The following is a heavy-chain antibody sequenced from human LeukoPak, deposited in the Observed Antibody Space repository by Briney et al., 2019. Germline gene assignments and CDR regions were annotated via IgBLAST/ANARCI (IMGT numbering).Heavy chain of an antibody. CDR3: ARVQPDYWSGYYLY. V-gene: IGHV1-18*01. J-gene: IGHJ4*02. D-gene: IGHD3-3*01. Sequence: ASVKVSCKASGYTFTSYGFHWVRQAPGQGLEWMGWISAYDGNTNYAQKLQGRVTMTTDTSTNTVYMELGSLSSDDAAVYYCARVQPDYWSGYYLYWGQGTLVTVSS. CDR2: ISAYDGNT. CDR1: GYTFTSYG.